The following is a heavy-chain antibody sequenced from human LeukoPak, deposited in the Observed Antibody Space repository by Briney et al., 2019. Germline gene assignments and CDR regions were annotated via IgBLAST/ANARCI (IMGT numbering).Heavy chain of an antibody. Sequence: GGSLRLSCAASGFTFSSYSMNWVRQAPGKGLEWVSSISSSSSYIYYADSVKGRFTISRDNAKNSLYLQMNSLRAKDTAVYYCAREGYCSSTSCYQRFDPWGQGTLVTVSS. CDR2: ISSSSSYI. V-gene: IGHV3-21*01. D-gene: IGHD2-2*01. J-gene: IGHJ5*02. CDR3: AREGYCSSTSCYQRFDP. CDR1: GFTFSSYS.